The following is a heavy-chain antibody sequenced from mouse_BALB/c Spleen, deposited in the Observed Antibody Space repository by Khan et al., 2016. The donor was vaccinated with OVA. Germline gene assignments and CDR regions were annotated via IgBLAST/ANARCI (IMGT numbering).Heavy chain of an antibody. CDR2: IDPPNDDS. V-gene: IGHV14-3*02. Sequence: VQLKQSGAELVKPGASVKLSCSASGFNIKDTYIHWMKQRPEQGLEWIGRIDPPNDDSKYGPKFPAKATLTAETSSHTAYLQLSSLTYEDTAVYYCATLYGNLFAFWGQGTLVSVSA. J-gene: IGHJ3*01. CDR3: ATLYGNLFAF. D-gene: IGHD2-1*01. CDR1: GFNIKDTY.